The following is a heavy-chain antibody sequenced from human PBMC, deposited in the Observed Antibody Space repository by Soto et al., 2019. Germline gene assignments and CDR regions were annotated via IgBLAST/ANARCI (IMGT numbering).Heavy chain of an antibody. D-gene: IGHD3-10*01. CDR1: GYSFTSYW. CDR2: IYPGDSDT. CDR3: ARVGFGELLFRSPPKDYYYYGMDV. J-gene: IGHJ6*02. Sequence: PGESLKISCKDSGYSFTSYWIGWVRQMPGKGLEWMGIIYPGDSDTRYSPSFQGQVTISADKSISTAYLQWSSLKASDTAMYYCARVGFGELLFRSPPKDYYYYGMDVWDQGTTVTVSS. V-gene: IGHV5-51*01.